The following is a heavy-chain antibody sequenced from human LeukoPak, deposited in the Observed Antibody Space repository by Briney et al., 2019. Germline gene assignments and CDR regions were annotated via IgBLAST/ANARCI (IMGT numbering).Heavy chain of an antibody. D-gene: IGHD6-19*01. CDR1: GFTFSGFW. Sequence: GGSLRPSCAASGFTFSGFWMSWVRQAPGKGLEWVANIKQDGSDQYYVDSVKGRFTISRDTAKNSLYLQMNSLRAEDTAVYYCARGVAVADWGQGTLVTVSS. V-gene: IGHV3-7*01. CDR3: ARGVAVAD. CDR2: IKQDGSDQ. J-gene: IGHJ4*02.